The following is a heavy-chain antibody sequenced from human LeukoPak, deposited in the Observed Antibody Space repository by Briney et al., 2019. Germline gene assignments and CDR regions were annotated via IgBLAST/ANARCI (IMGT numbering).Heavy chain of an antibody. J-gene: IGHJ4*02. V-gene: IGHV3-48*02. D-gene: IGHD3-10*01. CDR2: ISSTSSTV. Sequence: GGSLRLSCAASGFTFSSFSMNWVRQAPGQGLEWVSYISSTSSTVYYADSVKDRFTISRDNAKNSLYLQMNSLRDEDTAMYYCARDFVRGVDYWGQGTLVTVSS. CDR1: GFTFSSFS. CDR3: ARDFVRGVDY.